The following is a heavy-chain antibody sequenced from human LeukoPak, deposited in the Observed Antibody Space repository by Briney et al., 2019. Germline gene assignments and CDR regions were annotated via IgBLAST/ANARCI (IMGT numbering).Heavy chain of an antibody. Sequence: GGSLRLSCAASGFIVSSNFMTWVRQAPGKGLEWVSVIYSGGSTDYADSVKGRLTISRDNFKDTLYLQMNSLRAEDTAVYYCARGSSGAWSYYFDYWGQGTLVIVSS. J-gene: IGHJ4*02. V-gene: IGHV3-53*01. CDR2: IYSGGST. CDR1: GFIVSSNF. CDR3: ARGSSGAWSYYFDY. D-gene: IGHD6-25*01.